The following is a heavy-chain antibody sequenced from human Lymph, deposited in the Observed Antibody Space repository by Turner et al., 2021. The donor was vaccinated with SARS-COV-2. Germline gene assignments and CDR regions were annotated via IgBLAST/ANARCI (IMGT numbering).Heavy chain of an antibody. J-gene: IGHJ6*02. D-gene: IGHD5-18*01. CDR3: ARDLDTAGGMDV. CDR1: GITVSRNY. CDR2: IYSGGSS. Sequence: EVQLGESGGGLVQPGGYLSISCAASGITVSRNYMSWVRQAPGKGLEWVSVIYSGGSSYYADSVKGRFTISRHNSKNTLYLQMNSLRAEDTAVYYCARDLDTAGGMDVWGQGTTVTVSS. V-gene: IGHV3-53*04.